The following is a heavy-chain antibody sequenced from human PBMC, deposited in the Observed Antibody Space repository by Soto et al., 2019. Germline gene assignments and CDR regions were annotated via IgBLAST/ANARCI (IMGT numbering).Heavy chain of an antibody. CDR1: GFTFSSYA. CDR2: ISASGSSP. D-gene: IGHD5-12*01. CDR3: AKTIRRGSRYWYFDL. V-gene: IGHV3-23*01. Sequence: DVQLLGSGGDLAQPGGSLRLSCAASGFTFSSYAMTWVRQTPGKGLEWVSGISASGSSPYYADSVKGRFTISRDNSRSTLYQQMNSLEVENTAVYYWAKTIRRGSRYWYFDLWGRGTLVTVSS. J-gene: IGHJ2*01.